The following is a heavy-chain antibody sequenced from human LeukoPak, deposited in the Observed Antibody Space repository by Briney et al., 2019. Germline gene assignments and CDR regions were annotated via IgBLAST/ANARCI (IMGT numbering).Heavy chain of an antibody. CDR2: IWYDGSNK. J-gene: IGHJ3*02. CDR3: ATDSNAFDI. CDR1: GFTSSSYG. Sequence: GGSLRLSCAASGFTSSSYGMHWVRQAPGKGLEWVAVIWYDGSNKHYADSVKGRFTISRDNSKNTLYLQMNSLRAEDTAVYYCATDSNAFDIWGQGTMVTVSS. V-gene: IGHV3-33*01. D-gene: IGHD3-22*01.